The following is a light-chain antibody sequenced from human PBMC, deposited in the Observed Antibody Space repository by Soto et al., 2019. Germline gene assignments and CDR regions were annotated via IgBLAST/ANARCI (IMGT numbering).Light chain of an antibody. CDR1: QSVSSY. J-gene: IGKJ5*01. Sequence: EIVLTQSPPTLSLSPGERATLSCRASQSVSSYLAWYQQRRGQAPRLLIYDASNRATGVPARFSGSGSGTDVTLTLRSLEPEDFAVYYCQQRSSWPPTFGQGTRLEIK. CDR2: DAS. V-gene: IGKV3-11*01. CDR3: QQRSSWPPT.